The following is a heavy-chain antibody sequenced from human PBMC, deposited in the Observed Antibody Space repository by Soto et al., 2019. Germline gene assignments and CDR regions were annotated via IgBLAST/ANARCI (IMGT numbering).Heavy chain of an antibody. CDR3: AREGDYYGSGRAENWFDP. D-gene: IGHD3-10*01. Sequence: GASVKVSCKASGYTFTGYYIHWVRQAPGHGLEWMGWINPNSGVTNYSQKFQGWVTMTRDTSISTAYMELSSLRSDDTAVYYCAREGDYYGSGRAENWFDPWGQGXLVTVYS. CDR2: INPNSGVT. V-gene: IGHV1-2*04. CDR1: GYTFTGYY. J-gene: IGHJ5*02.